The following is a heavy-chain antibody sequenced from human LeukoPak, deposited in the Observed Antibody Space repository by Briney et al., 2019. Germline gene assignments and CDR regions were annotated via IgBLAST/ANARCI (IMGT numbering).Heavy chain of an antibody. D-gene: IGHD2-2*01. J-gene: IGHJ3*02. Sequence: GGSLRLSPAASGFTFSNYCMSCVRDAPGEGLEWVSYISSSSSTIYTADPVKVRFTIYRASAKTTLSLKMNSLRHRDRAVYYCARDLKGQYQYAFDIWGQGTMVTVSS. CDR3: ARDLKGQYQYAFDI. CDR1: GFTFSNYC. V-gene: IGHV3-48*02. CDR2: ISSSSSTI.